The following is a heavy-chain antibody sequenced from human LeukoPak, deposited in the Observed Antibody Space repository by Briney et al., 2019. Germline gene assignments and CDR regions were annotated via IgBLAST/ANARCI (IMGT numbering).Heavy chain of an antibody. V-gene: IGHV3-23*01. D-gene: IGHD5-24*01. J-gene: IGHJ4*02. Sequence: GGSPRLSCAASGFTFSNYAMSWVRQAPGRGLEWVSAINDNSGLTYYADSVKGRFTISRDNSKNTLFLQMNSLRAEDTAVYYCAREGREMATKLPLDYWGQGTLVTVSS. CDR3: AREGREMATKLPLDY. CDR2: INDNSGLT. CDR1: GFTFSNYA.